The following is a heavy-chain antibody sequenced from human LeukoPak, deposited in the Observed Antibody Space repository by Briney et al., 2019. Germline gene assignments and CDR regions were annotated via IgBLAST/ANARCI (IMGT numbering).Heavy chain of an antibody. CDR2: IIPIFGTA. V-gene: IGHV1-69*05. J-gene: IGHJ4*02. D-gene: IGHD3-22*01. CDR1: GGTFSSYA. Sequence: SVKVSCKASGGTFSSYAISWVRQAPGQGLEWMGGIIPIFGTASYAQEFQGRVTITTDESTSTAYMELSSLRSEDTAVYYCARGGYYYDSGGYSASFDYWGQGTLVTVSS. CDR3: ARGGYYYDSGGYSASFDY.